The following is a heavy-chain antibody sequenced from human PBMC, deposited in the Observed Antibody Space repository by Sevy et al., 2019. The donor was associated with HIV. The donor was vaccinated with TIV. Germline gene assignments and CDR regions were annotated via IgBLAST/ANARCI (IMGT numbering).Heavy chain of an antibody. CDR1: GFTFSHYY. Sequence: GGSLRLSCAASGFTFSHYYMSWIRQAPGKGLEWVSYISSSGSTIYYADSVKGRFTISRDNAKNSLYLQMNSLRAEDTAVYYCARVPEEQLVPYLDYLGQGTLVTVSS. J-gene: IGHJ4*02. V-gene: IGHV3-11*01. D-gene: IGHD6-6*01. CDR3: ARVPEEQLVPYLDY. CDR2: ISSSGSTI.